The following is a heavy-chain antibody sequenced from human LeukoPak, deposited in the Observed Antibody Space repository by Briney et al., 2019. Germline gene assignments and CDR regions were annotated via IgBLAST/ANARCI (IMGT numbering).Heavy chain of an antibody. D-gene: IGHD3-22*01. J-gene: IGHJ4*02. CDR2: INGSGGST. Sequence: GGSLRLSCAASGFTFSSYAMSWVRQAPGKGLEWVSAINGSGGSTYYADSVKGRFTISRDNSKNTLYLQMNSLRAEDTAVYYCAKDLHYDSSGYYPLFDYWGQGTLVTVSS. CDR1: GFTFSSYA. V-gene: IGHV3-23*01. CDR3: AKDLHYDSSGYYPLFDY.